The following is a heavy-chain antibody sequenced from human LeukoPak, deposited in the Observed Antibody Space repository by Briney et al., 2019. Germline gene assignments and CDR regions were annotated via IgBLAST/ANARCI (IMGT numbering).Heavy chain of an antibody. CDR3: ARDQEGFDY. V-gene: IGHV1-46*02. CDR1: GGTFYNYA. J-gene: IGHJ4*02. Sequence: ASVKVSCKASGGTFYNYAISWVRQAPGQGLEWMGMIYPRDGSTSYAQKFQGRVTVTRDTSTSTVHMELSGLRSEDTAVYYCARDQEGFDYWGQGTLVTVSS. CDR2: IYPRDGST.